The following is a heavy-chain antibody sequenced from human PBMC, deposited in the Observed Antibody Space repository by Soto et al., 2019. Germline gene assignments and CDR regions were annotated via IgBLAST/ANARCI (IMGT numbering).Heavy chain of an antibody. CDR3: TIDPGNPNYCSSTSCYGREANDAFDI. V-gene: IGHV3-15*01. J-gene: IGHJ3*02. D-gene: IGHD2-2*01. Sequence: GGSLRLSCAASGFTFSNAWMSWVRQAPGKGLEWVGRIKSKTDGGTTDYAAPVKGRFTISRDDSKNTLYLQMNSLKTEETAVYYCTIDPGNPNYCSSTSCYGREANDAFDIWGQGTMVTVSS. CDR1: GFTFSNAW. CDR2: IKSKTDGGTT.